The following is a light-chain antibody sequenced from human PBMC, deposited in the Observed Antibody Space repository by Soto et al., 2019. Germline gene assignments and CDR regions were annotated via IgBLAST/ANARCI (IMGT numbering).Light chain of an antibody. Sequence: EIVLTQSPITLSLSPGERATLSCRASQSVSSSLAWYQQKPGQAPRLLIYDAFNRATGIPARFSSSGSETDFNLTVSSLEPEDFAVYYCQQRSNWPRSFGGGTKVDIK. J-gene: IGKJ4*01. CDR3: QQRSNWPRS. CDR1: QSVSSS. V-gene: IGKV3-11*01. CDR2: DAF.